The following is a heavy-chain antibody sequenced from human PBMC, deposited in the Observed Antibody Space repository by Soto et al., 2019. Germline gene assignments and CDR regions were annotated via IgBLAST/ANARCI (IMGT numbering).Heavy chain of an antibody. Sequence: QVQLQQWGAGLLKPSETLSLTCAVYGGSFSGYYWSWIRQPPGKGLEWIGEINHSGSTNYNPSLKSRVTISVDTSKNQFSLKLSSVTAADTAVYYSARGITMVRGVYAIDYWGQGTLVTVSS. J-gene: IGHJ4*02. CDR2: INHSGST. V-gene: IGHV4-34*01. CDR1: GGSFSGYY. D-gene: IGHD3-10*01. CDR3: ARGITMVRGVYAIDY.